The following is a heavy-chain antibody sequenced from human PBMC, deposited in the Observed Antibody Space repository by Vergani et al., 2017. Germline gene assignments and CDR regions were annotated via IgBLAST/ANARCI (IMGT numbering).Heavy chain of an antibody. CDR3: AKEGFSSSWYPNYYYMDV. J-gene: IGHJ6*03. CDR1: GLTFSHYS. Sequence: EVQMVESGGGLVKPGGSLRLSCVASGLTFSHYSMNWVRQAPGKGLEWVSSISGAGGNTYYADSVKGRFTISRDNSKNTLYMQMNSLRAEDTAVYYCAKEGFSSSWYPNYYYMDVWGKGTTVTVSS. V-gene: IGHV3-23*04. CDR2: ISGAGGNT. D-gene: IGHD6-13*01.